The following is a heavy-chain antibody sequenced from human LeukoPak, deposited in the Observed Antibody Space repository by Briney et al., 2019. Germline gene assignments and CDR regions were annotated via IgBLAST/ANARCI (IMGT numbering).Heavy chain of an antibody. CDR1: RFTFSDYY. J-gene: IGHJ4*02. D-gene: IGHD3-10*01. CDR3: ARGITMVRGVMRAEYFDY. Sequence: GGSLRLSCAASRFTFSDYYMSWIRQAPGKGLEWVSYISSSGTTIYYADSVKGRFTISRDNAKNSLYLQMNSLRAEDTAVYYCARGITMVRGVMRAEYFDYWGQGTLVTVSS. V-gene: IGHV3-11*01. CDR2: ISSSGTTI.